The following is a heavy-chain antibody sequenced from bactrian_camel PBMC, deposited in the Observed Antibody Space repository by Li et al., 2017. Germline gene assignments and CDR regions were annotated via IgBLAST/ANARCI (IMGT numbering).Heavy chain of an antibody. D-gene: IGHD2*01. Sequence: DVQLVESGGGLVQPGGSLRLSCQTSGFTFSTYGVSWVRQAPGKGLEWVSRINSGGDRTSYADSVKGRFSISQDNAKNMVHLQMNSLKPEDTAMYYCAAGDAYYSGYYYTNYWGQGTQVTVS. V-gene: IGHV3S40*01. CDR2: INSGGDRT. CDR1: GFTFSTYG. CDR3: AAGDAYYSGYYYTNY. J-gene: IGHJ4*01.